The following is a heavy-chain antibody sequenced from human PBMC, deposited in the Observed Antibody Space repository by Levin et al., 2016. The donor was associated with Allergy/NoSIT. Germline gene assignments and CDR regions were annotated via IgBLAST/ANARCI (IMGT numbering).Heavy chain of an antibody. CDR2: IYHSGST. J-gene: IGHJ3*02. CDR3: ARDLLSSWYAAFDI. Sequence: WIRQPPGKGLEWIGSIYHSGSTYYNPSLKSRVTISVDTSKNQFSLKLISVTAADTAVYYCARDLLSSWYAAFDIWGQGTMVTVSS. D-gene: IGHD6-13*01. V-gene: IGHV4-38-2*02.